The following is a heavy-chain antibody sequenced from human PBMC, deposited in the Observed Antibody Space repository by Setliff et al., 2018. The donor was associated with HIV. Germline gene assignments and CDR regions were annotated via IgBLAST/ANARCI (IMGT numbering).Heavy chain of an antibody. CDR1: GGTFSSYA. CDR3: ARGLTDRGDAFDI. J-gene: IGHJ3*02. V-gene: IGHV1-69*06. CDR2: IIPIFGTA. D-gene: IGHD7-27*01. Sequence: PSVKVSCKASGGTFSSYAISWVRQAPGQGLEWMGRIIPIFGTANYAQKFQGRVTITADKSTSTAYMELSSLRSEDTAVHYCARGLTDRGDAFDIWCQGTMVTVSS.